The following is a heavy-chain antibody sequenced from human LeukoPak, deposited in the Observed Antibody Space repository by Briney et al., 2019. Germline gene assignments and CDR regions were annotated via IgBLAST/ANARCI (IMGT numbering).Heavy chain of an antibody. D-gene: IGHD5-24*01. CDR1: GFTFSNYG. Sequence: GGSLRLSCAASGFTFSNYGMHWVRQALGKGLEWVALIPFDGSNEHYADSVKGRFTISRDNSKNTLYLQMNSLRAEDTAVYYCARKDPRGWLHDYWGQGTLVTVSS. J-gene: IGHJ4*02. CDR3: ARKDPRGWLHDY. CDR2: IPFDGSNE. V-gene: IGHV3-30*02.